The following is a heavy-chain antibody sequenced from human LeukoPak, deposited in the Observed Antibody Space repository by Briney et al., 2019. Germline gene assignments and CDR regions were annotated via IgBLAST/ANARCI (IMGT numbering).Heavy chain of an antibody. Sequence: PGGSLRLSCAASGFTFSSFEMNWVRQAPGKGLEWVSYISSSSSTIYYADSVKGRFTISRDNAKNSLYLQMNSLRAEDTAVYYCVRHYGGNSYYYYYYMDVWGKGTTVTVSS. V-gene: IGHV3-48*03. D-gene: IGHD4-23*01. J-gene: IGHJ6*03. CDR3: VRHYGGNSYYYYYYMDV. CDR2: ISSSSSTI. CDR1: GFTFSSFE.